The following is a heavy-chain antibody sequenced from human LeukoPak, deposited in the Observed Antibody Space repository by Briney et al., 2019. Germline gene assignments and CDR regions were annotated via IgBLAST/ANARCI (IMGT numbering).Heavy chain of an antibody. Sequence: GGSLRLSCAASGFSFSSYGMHWVRQAPGKGLEWVSYISGSSTSIYHADSVKGRFTISRDNAKNSLYLQMNSLRAEDTAVYYCARDVGYRSWFDPWGQGTLVIVSS. J-gene: IGHJ5*02. CDR3: ARDVGYRSWFDP. D-gene: IGHD5-18*01. V-gene: IGHV3-48*01. CDR2: ISGSSTSI. CDR1: GFSFSSYG.